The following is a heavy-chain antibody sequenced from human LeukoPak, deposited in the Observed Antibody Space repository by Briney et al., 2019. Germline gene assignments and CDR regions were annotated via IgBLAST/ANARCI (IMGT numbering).Heavy chain of an antibody. J-gene: IGHJ4*02. CDR3: ARGANWGLFDY. CDR2: IYYSGRT. Sequence: PSETLSLTCSVSGGYLSSGTYYWSWIRQPPGRGLEWIGRIYYSGRTNYNPSLKSRVTISVDTSRNQSSLKLSSVTAADTAVYYCARGANWGLFDYWGQGTLVTVSS. D-gene: IGHD7-27*01. CDR1: GGYLSSGTYY. V-gene: IGHV4-61*01.